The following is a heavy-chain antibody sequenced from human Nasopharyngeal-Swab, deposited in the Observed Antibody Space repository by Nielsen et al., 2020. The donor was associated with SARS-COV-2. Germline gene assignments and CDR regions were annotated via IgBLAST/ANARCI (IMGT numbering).Heavy chain of an antibody. CDR2: INTDASRT. V-gene: IGHV3-74*01. Sequence: GESLKISCAASGFTLSNYWIHWVRQTPGKGLLWVSRINTDASRTSYADSVKGRFTISRDNANNTVYLQMNSLRGEDTAVYYCTRVDVHDAFDMWGQGTMVTVSS. J-gene: IGHJ3*02. D-gene: IGHD3-16*01. CDR3: TRVDVHDAFDM. CDR1: GFTLSNYW.